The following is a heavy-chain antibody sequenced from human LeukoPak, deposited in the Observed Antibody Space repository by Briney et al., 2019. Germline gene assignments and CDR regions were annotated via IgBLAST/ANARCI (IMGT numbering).Heavy chain of an antibody. V-gene: IGHV1-69*05. Sequence: SVKVSRKASGGTFSSYAISWVRQAPGQGLEWLGGIIPIFGTANYAQKFQGRVTITTDESTSTAYMELSSLRSEDTAVYYCAGLKTPSYYYDSSGYYYFDYWGQGTLVTVSS. CDR3: AGLKTPSYYYDSSGYYYFDY. CDR2: IIPIFGTA. J-gene: IGHJ4*02. D-gene: IGHD3-22*01. CDR1: GGTFSSYA.